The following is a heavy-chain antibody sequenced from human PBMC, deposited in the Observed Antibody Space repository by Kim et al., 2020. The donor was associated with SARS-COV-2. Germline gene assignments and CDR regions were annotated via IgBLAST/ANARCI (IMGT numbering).Heavy chain of an antibody. Sequence: GGSLRLSCAASGFTFGDYAMHWVRQAPGKGLEWVSGISWNSGSIGYADSVKGRFTISRDNAKNSLYLQMNSLRAEDTALYYCAKVIDSSSWYGLDYWGQGTLVTVSS. CDR1: GFTFGDYA. V-gene: IGHV3-9*01. CDR3: AKVIDSSSWYGLDY. J-gene: IGHJ4*02. CDR2: ISWNSGSI. D-gene: IGHD6-13*01.